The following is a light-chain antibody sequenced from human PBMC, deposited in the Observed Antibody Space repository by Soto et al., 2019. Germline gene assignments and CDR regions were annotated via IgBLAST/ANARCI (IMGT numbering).Light chain of an antibody. CDR1: SSDVGSHNF. J-gene: IGLJ2*01. Sequence: QSALTQPASVSGSPGQSITISCTVTSSDVGSHNFVSWYQQRPGKAPELIIYEVSIRPSGVSYRFSGSKSGNTASLTISGLQTEDEADYYCYSYVGSISFGGGTKLTVL. CDR2: EVS. CDR3: YSYVGSIS. V-gene: IGLV2-23*02.